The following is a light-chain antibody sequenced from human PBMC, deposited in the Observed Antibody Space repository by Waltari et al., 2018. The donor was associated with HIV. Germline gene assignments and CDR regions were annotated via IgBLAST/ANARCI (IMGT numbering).Light chain of an antibody. J-gene: IGLJ1*01. CDR3: QSADSSGTYV. CDR1: ALPKQY. Sequence: SYELTQPPSVSVSPGQTARINCPGAALPKQYANWYQQKPGQAPVLVIYKDSERPSGIPERFSGSSSGTTVTLTISGVQAEDEADYYCQSADSSGTYVFGTGTKVTVL. V-gene: IGLV3-25*03. CDR2: KDS.